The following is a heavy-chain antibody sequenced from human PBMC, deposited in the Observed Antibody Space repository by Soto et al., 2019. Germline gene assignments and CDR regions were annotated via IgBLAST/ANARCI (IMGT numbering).Heavy chain of an antibody. V-gene: IGHV3-30*18. CDR3: AKAGGRFLEWLLRDYFDY. CDR2: ISYDGSNK. Sequence: QVQLVESGGGVVQPGRSLRLSCAASGFTFSSYCMHWVRQAPGKGLEWVAVISYDGSNKYYADSVKGRFTISRDNSKNTLYLQMNSLRAEDTAVYYCAKAGGRFLEWLLRDYFDYWGQGTLVTVSS. CDR1: GFTFSSYC. J-gene: IGHJ4*02. D-gene: IGHD3-3*01.